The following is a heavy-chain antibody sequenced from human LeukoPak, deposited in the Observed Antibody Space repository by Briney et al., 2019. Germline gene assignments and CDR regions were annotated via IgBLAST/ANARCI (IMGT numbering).Heavy chain of an antibody. CDR3: AGDVMSTALDAFDV. Sequence: SETLSLTCTVCGGSISGYYWSWSRQPPGKGVEWIGNLYYMRGAWYKSSLKSRVTTSVDTSRNEFSLKLSSVTAADTAVYYCAGDVMSTALDAFDVWGQGTMVTVSS. CDR2: LYYMRGA. CDR1: GGSISGYY. D-gene: IGHD1-1*01. J-gene: IGHJ3*01. V-gene: IGHV4-59*01.